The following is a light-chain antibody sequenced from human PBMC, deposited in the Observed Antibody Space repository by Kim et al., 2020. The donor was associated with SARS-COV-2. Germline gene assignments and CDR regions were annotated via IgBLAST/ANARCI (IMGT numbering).Light chain of an antibody. CDR1: SRGVGGYNY. CDR3: CSYAGSYTYV. Sequence: QSVPSSCTGTSRGVGGYNYVSWYQQHPGKAPKLMIYDVSKRPSGVPDRFSGSKSGNTASLTISGLQAEDEADYYCCSYAGSYTYVFGTGTKVTVL. CDR2: DVS. J-gene: IGLJ1*01. V-gene: IGLV2-11*01.